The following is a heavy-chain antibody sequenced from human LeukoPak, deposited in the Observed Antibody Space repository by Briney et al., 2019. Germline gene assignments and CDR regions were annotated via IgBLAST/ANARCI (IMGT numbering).Heavy chain of an antibody. CDR1: GGSIISYY. V-gene: IGHV4-4*09. D-gene: IGHD5-24*01. CDR2: IYTSGST. Sequence: SETLSLTCTVSGGSIISYYWSWIRQPPGKGLEWIGYIYTSGSTNYNPSLKSRVTISVDTSKNQVSLKVSSVTAADTAVYYCARAPTKIYYYMDVWGKGTTVTVSS. CDR3: ARAPTKIYYYMDV. J-gene: IGHJ6*03.